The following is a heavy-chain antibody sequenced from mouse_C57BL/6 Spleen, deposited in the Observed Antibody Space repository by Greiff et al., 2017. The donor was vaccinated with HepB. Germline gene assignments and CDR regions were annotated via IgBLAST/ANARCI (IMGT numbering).Heavy chain of an antibody. CDR3: ASSYDYDLPFAY. CDR1: GFNIKDYY. CDR2: IDPEDGET. J-gene: IGHJ3*01. D-gene: IGHD2-4*01. Sequence: EVQRVESGAELVKPGASVKLSCTASGFNIKDYYMHWVKQRTEQGLEWIGRIDPEDGETKYAPKFQGKATITADTSSNTAYLQLSSLTSEDTAVYYCASSYDYDLPFAYWGQGTLVTVSA. V-gene: IGHV14-2*01.